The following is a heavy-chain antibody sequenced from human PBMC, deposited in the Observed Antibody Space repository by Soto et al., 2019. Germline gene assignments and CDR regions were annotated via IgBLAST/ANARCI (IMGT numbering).Heavy chain of an antibody. Sequence: QVQLVQTGAEVRKPGSSVRVSCKASGGSFNRHTISWVRQAPGQGLEWMGGIIPIFGTANHAQKFQGRVTIIADEATSTVYVEVSSLRSDDTAIYYGARGGGYDRTYYYYAYWGQGTLVIVSS. D-gene: IGHD3-16*01. J-gene: IGHJ4*02. V-gene: IGHV1-69*01. CDR3: ARGGGYDRTYYYYAY. CDR2: IIPIFGTA. CDR1: GGSFNRHT.